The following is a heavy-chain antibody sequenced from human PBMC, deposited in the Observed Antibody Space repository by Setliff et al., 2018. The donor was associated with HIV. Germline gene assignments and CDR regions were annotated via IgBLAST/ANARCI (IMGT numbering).Heavy chain of an antibody. CDR2: IKEDGSET. CDR1: GFVFSTYW. V-gene: IGHV3-7*01. CDR3: ARDATRGGDFDF. Sequence: PGGSLRLSCAASGFVFSTYWMSWVRQAPGKGLEWVANIKEDGSETFYVDSVKGRFTMSRDNAKNLVYLEMNSLKVEDTAVYYCARDATRGGDFDFWGQGTLVTVSS. D-gene: IGHD1-26*01. J-gene: IGHJ4*02.